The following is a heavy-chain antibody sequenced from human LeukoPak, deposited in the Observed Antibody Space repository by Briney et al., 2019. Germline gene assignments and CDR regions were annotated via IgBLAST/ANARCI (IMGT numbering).Heavy chain of an antibody. J-gene: IGHJ6*02. V-gene: IGHV4-30-2*01. CDR3: ARGRGIVVVPAVSYYYYGMDV. CDR1: GGSISSGGYS. Sequence: SETLSLTCAVSGGSISSGGYSWSWIRQPPGKGLEWIGYIYHSGSTYYNPSLKSRVTISVDRSKNQFSLKLSSVTAADTAVYYCARGRGIVVVPAVSYYYYGMDVWGQGTTVTVSS. D-gene: IGHD2-2*01. CDR2: IYHSGST.